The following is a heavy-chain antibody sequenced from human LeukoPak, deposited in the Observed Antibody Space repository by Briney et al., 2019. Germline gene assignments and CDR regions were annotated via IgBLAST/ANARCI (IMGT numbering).Heavy chain of an antibody. D-gene: IGHD3-3*01. CDR2: IYHSGST. CDR3: ARVYYDFWSGYNYYYGMDV. V-gene: IGHV4-30-2*01. Sequence: SQTLSLTCAVSGGSISSGGYSWSWIRQPPGKGLEWIGYIYHSGSTYYNPSLKSRVTISVDRSKNQFSLKLSSVTAADTAVYYCARVYYDFWSGYNYYYGMDVWGQGTTVTVSS. CDR1: GGSISSGGYS. J-gene: IGHJ6*02.